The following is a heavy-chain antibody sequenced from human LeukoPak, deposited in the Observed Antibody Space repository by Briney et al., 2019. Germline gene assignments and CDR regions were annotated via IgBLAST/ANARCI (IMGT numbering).Heavy chain of an antibody. CDR3: ARATYYGSGSGRSYYYYYYMDV. Sequence: SETLSLTCTVSGGSISSYYWSWIRQPPGKGLEWIGYIYYSGSTNYSPSLKSRVTISVDTSKNQFSLKLSSVTAADTAVYYCARATYYGSGSGRSYYYYYYMDVWGKGTTVTISS. D-gene: IGHD3-10*01. V-gene: IGHV4-59*01. CDR1: GGSISSYY. CDR2: IYYSGST. J-gene: IGHJ6*03.